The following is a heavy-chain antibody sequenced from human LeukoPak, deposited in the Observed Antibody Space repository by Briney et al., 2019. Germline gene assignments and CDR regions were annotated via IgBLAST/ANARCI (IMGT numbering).Heavy chain of an antibody. D-gene: IGHD3-10*01. V-gene: IGHV3-23*01. J-gene: IGHJ4*02. CDR1: GFTFSGYA. CDR3: AKVRRVSSYYFDY. CDR2: ISGSGGST. Sequence: GGSLRLSCAASGFTFSGYAMSWVRQAPGKGLEWVSAISGSGGSTYYADSVKGRFTISRENSKNTLYLQMNSLRAEDTAVYYCAKVRRVSSYYFDYWGQGTLVTVSS.